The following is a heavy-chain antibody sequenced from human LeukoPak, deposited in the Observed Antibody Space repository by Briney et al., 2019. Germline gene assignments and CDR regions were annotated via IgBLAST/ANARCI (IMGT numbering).Heavy chain of an antibody. CDR3: ARSLTTLTYEGY. D-gene: IGHD1-1*01. Sequence: GGSLRLSCGASGFTFSSHAMTWVRQAPGKGLEWVSSINSGSTYTYYTESVKGRFTVSRDNAKNSLFLQMNSLRAEDTAIYYCARSLTTLTYEGYWGQGTLVTVSS. CDR1: GFTFSSHA. J-gene: IGHJ4*02. V-gene: IGHV3-21*01. CDR2: INSGSTYT.